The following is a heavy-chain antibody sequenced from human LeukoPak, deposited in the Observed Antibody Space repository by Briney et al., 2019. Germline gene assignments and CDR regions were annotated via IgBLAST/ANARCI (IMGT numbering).Heavy chain of an antibody. CDR1: GYTFTSHG. CDR3: ARDQGPYYYDSSGYYDY. D-gene: IGHD3-22*01. J-gene: IGHJ4*02. Sequence: ASVKVSCKASGYTFTSHGISWVRQAPGQGLEWLGWMSVYNGNTNYAQKLQGRVAMTIDTSTSTAYMELSSLRSEDTAVYYCARDQGPYYYDSSGYYDYWGQGTLVTVSS. V-gene: IGHV1-18*01. CDR2: MSVYNGNT.